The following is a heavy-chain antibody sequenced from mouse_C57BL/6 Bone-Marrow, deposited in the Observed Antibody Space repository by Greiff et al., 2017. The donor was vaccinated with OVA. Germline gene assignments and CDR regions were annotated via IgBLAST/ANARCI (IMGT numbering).Heavy chain of an antibody. CDR3: ANYYGSSYRYFDV. D-gene: IGHD1-1*01. V-gene: IGHV1-50*01. Sequence: VKLQQPGAELVKPGASVKLSCKASGYTFTSYWMQWVKQRPGQGLEWIGEIDPSDSYTNYNQKFKGKATLTVDTSSSTAYMQLSSLTSEDSAVYYCANYYGSSYRYFDVWGTGTTVTVSS. J-gene: IGHJ1*03. CDR2: IDPSDSYT. CDR1: GYTFTSYW.